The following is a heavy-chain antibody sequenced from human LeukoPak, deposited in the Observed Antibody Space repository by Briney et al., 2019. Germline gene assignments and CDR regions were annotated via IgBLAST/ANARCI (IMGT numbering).Heavy chain of an antibody. V-gene: IGHV3-30*18. D-gene: IGHD2-2*01. J-gene: IGHJ6*02. CDR2: ISYEGSIK. Sequence: PGGSLRLSCVASGVTFTNHGMHCVRQAPGKGLEWVAVISYEGSIKYHGASVKGRFTISRDNPKNTLYLQMNSLRLEDTAVYYCAKSGSQYHKLSHYYYYGMDVWGQGTTVTVSS. CDR3: AKSGSQYHKLSHYYYYGMDV. CDR1: GVTFTNHG.